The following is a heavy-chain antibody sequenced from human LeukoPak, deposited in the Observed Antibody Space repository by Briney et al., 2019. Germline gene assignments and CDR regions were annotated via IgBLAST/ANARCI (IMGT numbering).Heavy chain of an antibody. J-gene: IGHJ4*02. CDR3: AVNSGSYSLLWEYLYYFDY. Sequence: SVKVSCKASGGTFSSYAISWVRQARGQGLEWMGGIIPIFGTANYAQKFQGRVTITTDESTSTAYMELSSLRSEDTAVYYCAVNSGSYSLLWEYLYYFDYWGQGTLVTVSS. CDR2: IIPIFGTA. D-gene: IGHD1-26*01. CDR1: GGTFSSYA. V-gene: IGHV1-69*05.